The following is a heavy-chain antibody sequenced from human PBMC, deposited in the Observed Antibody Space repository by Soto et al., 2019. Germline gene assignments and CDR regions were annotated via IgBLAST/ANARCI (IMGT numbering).Heavy chain of an antibody. D-gene: IGHD1-7*01. CDR2: IYYRGST. CDR1: GVSVSSGSYY. V-gene: IGHV4-61*01. CDR3: ARDRRTGSTHFYYGMDV. J-gene: IGHJ6*02. Sequence: PSETLSLTCTVSGVSVSSGSYYWSWIRQPPEKGLEWIGYIYYRGSTHYKPSLESRVTISLDTSKSQFSLKLSSVTAADTAVYFCARDRRTGSTHFYYGMDVWGQGTTVTVSS.